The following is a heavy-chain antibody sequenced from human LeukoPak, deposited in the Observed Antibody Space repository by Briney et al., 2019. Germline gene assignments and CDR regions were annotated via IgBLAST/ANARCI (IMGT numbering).Heavy chain of an antibody. Sequence: SETLSLTCAVSGVSISSSNSYWGWIRQPPGKGLEWIGSIYYSGNTYYNASLKSRVTISVDTSKNQFSLKLSSVTAADTAVYYCARDVGHGRLRYFDWWSPSARDDAFDIWGQGTMVTVSS. CDR1: GVSISSSNSY. V-gene: IGHV4-39*02. D-gene: IGHD3-9*01. CDR3: ARDVGHGRLRYFDWWSPSARDDAFDI. CDR2: IYYSGNT. J-gene: IGHJ3*02.